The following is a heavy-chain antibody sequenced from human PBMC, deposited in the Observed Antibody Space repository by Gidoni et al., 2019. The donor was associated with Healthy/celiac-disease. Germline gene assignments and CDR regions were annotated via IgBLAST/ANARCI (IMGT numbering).Heavy chain of an antibody. J-gene: IGHJ4*02. CDR2: IIPIFGTA. Sequence: QVQLVQSGAEVKKPGSSVKVSCKASGGPFSSYAISWVRQAPGQGLGWMGGIIPIFGTANYAQKFQGRVTITADESTSTAYMELSRLRSEDTAVYYCARSREYRYDTPDYWGQGTLVTVSS. CDR3: ARSREYRYDTPDY. V-gene: IGHV1-69*01. CDR1: GGPFSSYA. D-gene: IGHD5-18*01.